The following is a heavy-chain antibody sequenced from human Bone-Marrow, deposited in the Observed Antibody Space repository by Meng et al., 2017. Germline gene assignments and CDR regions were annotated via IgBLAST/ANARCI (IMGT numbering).Heavy chain of an antibody. Sequence: SVKVSCKASGGTFSSYAISWVRQAPGQGLEWMGGIIPIFGTANYAQKLQGRVTMTTDTSTSTAYMELRSLRSDDTAVYYCARGRDDPYGMDVWGQGTTVTVSS. CDR3: ARGRDDPYGMDV. D-gene: IGHD1-1*01. J-gene: IGHJ6*02. V-gene: IGHV1-69*05. CDR1: GGTFSSYA. CDR2: IIPIFGTA.